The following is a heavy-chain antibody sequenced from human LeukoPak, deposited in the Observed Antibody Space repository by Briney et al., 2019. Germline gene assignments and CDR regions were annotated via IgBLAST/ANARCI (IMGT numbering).Heavy chain of an antibody. CDR3: AKVRLYGDYPEIDY. J-gene: IGHJ4*02. D-gene: IGHD4-17*01. CDR2: ISYDGSNK. V-gene: IGHV3-30-3*02. Sequence: GGSLRLSCAASGFTFSSYAMHWVRQAPDKGLEWVAVISYDGSNKYYADSVKGRFTISRENSKNTLYLQMNSLRAEDTAVYYCAKVRLYGDYPEIDYWGQGTLVAVSS. CDR1: GFTFSSYA.